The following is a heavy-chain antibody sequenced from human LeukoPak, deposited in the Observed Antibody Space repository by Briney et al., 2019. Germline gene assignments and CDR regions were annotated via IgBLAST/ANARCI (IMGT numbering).Heavy chain of an antibody. CDR3: GRSFTHYYGSGSYPDAFDI. D-gene: IGHD3-10*01. CDR2: IYYCGST. Sequence: SETLSLTCTGSGVSISSYYWSWIRQPPGKGLEWIGYIYYCGSTNYNPSLKSRVTISVDTSKNQFSLTLSSVTAADTAVYYCGRSFTHYYGSGSYPDAFDIWGQGTMVTVSS. J-gene: IGHJ3*02. CDR1: GVSISSYY. V-gene: IGHV4-59*01.